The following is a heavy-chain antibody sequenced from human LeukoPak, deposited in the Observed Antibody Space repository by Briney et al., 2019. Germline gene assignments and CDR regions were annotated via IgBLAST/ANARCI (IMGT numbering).Heavy chain of an antibody. J-gene: IGHJ4*02. Sequence: SETLSLTCTVSGGSISSYYWSWIRQPPGKGQGWIGYIYYSGSTNYNPSLKSRVTISVDTSKNQFSLKLSSVTAADTAVYYCARVWYSSGWYGHYFDYWGQGTLVTVSS. D-gene: IGHD6-19*01. CDR1: GGSISSYY. V-gene: IGHV4-59*01. CDR2: IYYSGST. CDR3: ARVWYSSGWYGHYFDY.